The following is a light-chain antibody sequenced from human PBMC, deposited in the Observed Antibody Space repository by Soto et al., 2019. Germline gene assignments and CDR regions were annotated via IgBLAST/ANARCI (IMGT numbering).Light chain of an antibody. Sequence: DIQMTQSPSSLSASVGDRVTITCRASQGINNYLAWFQQKPGKAPQSLIYAASTLESGVPSRSSGSASGTDFTLTISSLQPEDFATYYCQQYINSPYTFGQGTKLDIK. J-gene: IGKJ2*01. CDR3: QQYINSPYT. V-gene: IGKV1-16*01. CDR1: QGINNY. CDR2: AAS.